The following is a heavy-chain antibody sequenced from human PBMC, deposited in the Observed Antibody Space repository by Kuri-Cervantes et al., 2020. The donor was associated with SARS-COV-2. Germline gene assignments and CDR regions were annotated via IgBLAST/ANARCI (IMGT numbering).Heavy chain of an antibody. V-gene: IGHV4-38-2*01. D-gene: IGHD6-6*01. Sequence: SQTLSLTCAVSGYSISSGYYWGWIRQPPGKGLEWIGSIYYSGSTYYNPSLKSRVTISVDTSKNQFSLKLSPVTAADTAVYYCARGVSSSSPLTSYYMDVWGKGTTVTVSS. J-gene: IGHJ6*03. CDR3: ARGVSSSSPLTSYYMDV. CDR1: GYSISSGYY. CDR2: IYYSGST.